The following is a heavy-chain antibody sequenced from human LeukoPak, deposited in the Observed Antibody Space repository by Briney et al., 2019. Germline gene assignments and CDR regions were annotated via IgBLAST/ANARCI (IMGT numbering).Heavy chain of an antibody. V-gene: IGHV1-2*02. Sequence: ASVKVSCKASGYTFTGYYMHWVRQAPGQGLEWLGWINPNSGGTNYAQKFQGRVTMTRDTSINTAYMELSRLRSDDTAVYYCARGVIAAAGTEWFDPWGQGTLVTVSS. CDR2: INPNSGGT. J-gene: IGHJ5*02. D-gene: IGHD6-13*01. CDR1: GYTFTGYY. CDR3: ARGVIAAAGTEWFDP.